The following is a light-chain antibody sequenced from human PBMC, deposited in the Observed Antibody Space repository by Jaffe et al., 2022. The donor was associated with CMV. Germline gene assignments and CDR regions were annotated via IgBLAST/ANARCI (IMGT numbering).Light chain of an antibody. J-gene: IGKJ1*01. CDR1: QRINNW. CDR2: TAS. V-gene: IGKV1-5*03. CDR3: QQYNTYPWT. Sequence: DIQMTQSPSILSASVGDRVTITCRASQRINNWLAWYQQKLGKAPKLLIYTASNLDSGVPSRFSGSVSGTEFTLTISSLQPDDFATYYCQQYNTYPWTFGQGTMVEIK.